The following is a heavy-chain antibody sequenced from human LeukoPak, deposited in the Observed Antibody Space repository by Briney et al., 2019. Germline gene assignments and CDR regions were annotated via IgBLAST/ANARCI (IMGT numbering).Heavy chain of an antibody. J-gene: IGHJ5*02. CDR1: GYTFTSYG. V-gene: IGHV1-18*04. Sequence: ASVTVSCKASGYTFTSYGISWVRQAPGQGREWRGWISAYNGNTNYAQKLQGRVTMTTDTSTSTAYMELRSLRSDDTAVYYCARDVSGSAGSSWSPCFDPWGQGTLVTVSS. D-gene: IGHD6-13*01. CDR3: ARDVSGSAGSSWSPCFDP. CDR2: ISAYNGNT.